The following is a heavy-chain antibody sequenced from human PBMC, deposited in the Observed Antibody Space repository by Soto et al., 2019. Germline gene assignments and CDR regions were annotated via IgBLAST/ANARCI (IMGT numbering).Heavy chain of an antibody. CDR3: ARSRYNWNLFIDY. D-gene: IGHD1-7*01. V-gene: IGHV3-7*05. J-gene: IGHJ4*02. CDR1: GFTFSSYW. CDR2: IKQDGSEK. Sequence: EVQLVESGGGLVQPGGSLRLSCAASGFTFSSYWMSWVRQAPGKGLEWVANIKQDGSEKYYVDSVKGRFTISRDNAKNSLYLQINSLRAEDTAVYYCARSRYNWNLFIDYWGQGTLVTVSS.